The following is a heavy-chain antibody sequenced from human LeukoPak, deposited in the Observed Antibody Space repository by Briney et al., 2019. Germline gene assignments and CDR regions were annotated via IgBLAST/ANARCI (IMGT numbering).Heavy chain of an antibody. CDR1: GFTFSSYA. CDR3: ARGVSDLNYYGSGTPFRYFDY. V-gene: IGHV3-30*04. D-gene: IGHD3-10*01. J-gene: IGHJ4*02. CDR2: ISYDGSNK. Sequence: GGSLRLSCAASGFTFSSYAMHWVRQAPGKGLEWGAVISYDGSNKYYADSVKGRFTISRDNSKNTLYLQMNSLRAEDTAVYYSARGVSDLNYYGSGTPFRYFDYWGQGTLVTVSS.